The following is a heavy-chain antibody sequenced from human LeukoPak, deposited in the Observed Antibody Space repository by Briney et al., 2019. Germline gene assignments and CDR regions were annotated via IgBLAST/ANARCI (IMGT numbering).Heavy chain of an antibody. CDR3: ARFHDVVADDY. J-gene: IGHJ4*02. V-gene: IGHV3-30-3*01. CDR1: GFTFSNYD. D-gene: IGHD2-15*01. CDR2: ISYDGSNE. Sequence: SGGSLRLSCAASGFTFSNYDIHWVRQVPGKGLECVALISYDGSNEYYADSVKGRFTISRDNSKNTLYLQMNSLRAEDTAVYYCARFHDVVADDYWGQGTLVTVSS.